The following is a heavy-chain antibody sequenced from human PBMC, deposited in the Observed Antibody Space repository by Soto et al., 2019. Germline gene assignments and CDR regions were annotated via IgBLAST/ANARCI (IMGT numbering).Heavy chain of an antibody. D-gene: IGHD3-16*02. CDR1: GYTFTSYA. J-gene: IGHJ6*02. CDR3: AISEGFNFSPHYAMDV. V-gene: IGHV1-3*01. Sequence: ASVKVSCKASGYTFTSYAMHWVRQAPGQRLEWMGWINAGNGNTKYSQKFQGRVTITRDTSASTAYMELSSLRSEDTAVYYCAISEGFNFSPHYAMDVWGDRSTVAV. CDR2: INAGNGNT.